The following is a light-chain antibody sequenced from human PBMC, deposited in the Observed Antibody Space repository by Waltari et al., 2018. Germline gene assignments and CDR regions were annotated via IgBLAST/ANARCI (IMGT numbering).Light chain of an antibody. CDR3: QQSYSTLLT. J-gene: IGKJ4*01. Sequence: DIQMTQSPSSLSASVGDRVPITCRASQSISSYLNWYQQTPGKAPKLLIYAASSLQSGVPSRIGGSVAGTDFTLAIGSLQPEDFATYYCQQSYSTLLTFGGGTKVEVK. CDR1: QSISSY. V-gene: IGKV1-39*01. CDR2: AAS.